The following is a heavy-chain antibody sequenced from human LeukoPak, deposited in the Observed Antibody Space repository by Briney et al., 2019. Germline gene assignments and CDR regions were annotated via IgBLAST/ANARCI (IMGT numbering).Heavy chain of an antibody. D-gene: IGHD6-13*01. J-gene: IGHJ5*02. Sequence: ASVKVSCKGSGYIFNTNGINWVRQAPGQGLEWMGWINSNTGTTNYAQNFQDRVTMTTDTSTSTAFMELRSLRSDDTAMYYCARDGLQGSRWSNWFDPWGQGTLVIVSS. V-gene: IGHV1-18*01. CDR1: GYIFNTNG. CDR2: INSNTGTT. CDR3: ARDGLQGSRWSNWFDP.